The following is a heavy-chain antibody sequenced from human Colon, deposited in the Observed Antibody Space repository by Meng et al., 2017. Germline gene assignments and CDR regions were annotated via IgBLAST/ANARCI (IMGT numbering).Heavy chain of an antibody. CDR1: GASISSSY. Sequence: AQVYVAGSGTLKPSAPRSLTCSSSGASISSSYWRWTRQSPGKGLEWMCYVFYTGGPTDTPSLKSRVTLSVDMSKNQFSLKLSSVTAADTAVYYCAGSGSATNYANNWFDPWGQGTLVTVSS. J-gene: IGHJ5*02. CDR3: AGSGSATNYANNWFDP. CDR2: VFYTGGP. V-gene: IGHV4-59*01. D-gene: IGHD3-10*01.